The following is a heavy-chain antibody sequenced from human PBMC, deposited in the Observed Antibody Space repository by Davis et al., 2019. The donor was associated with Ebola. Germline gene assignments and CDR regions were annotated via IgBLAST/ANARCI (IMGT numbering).Heavy chain of an antibody. CDR2: ISSSGSNI. Sequence: GGSLRLSCAASGFTFSAYYMSWIRQAPGKGLEWVSYISSSGSNIYYADSVKGRFTISRDNAKNSLYLQMNSLRAEDTAVYYCAREEANIVVVPAATLYYYYGMDVWGQGTTVTVSS. CDR1: GFTFSAYY. CDR3: AREEANIVVVPAATLYYYYGMDV. V-gene: IGHV3-11*01. J-gene: IGHJ6*02. D-gene: IGHD2-2*01.